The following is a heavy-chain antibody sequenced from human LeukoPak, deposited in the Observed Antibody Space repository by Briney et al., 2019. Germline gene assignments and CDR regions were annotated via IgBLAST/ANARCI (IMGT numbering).Heavy chain of an antibody. CDR2: INPNSGGT. V-gene: IGHV1-2*02. CDR3: ARDPAAGTQGFDY. J-gene: IGHJ4*02. Sequence: ASVKVSCKASGYTFTGYYMHWVRQAPGQGLEWMGWINPNSGGTNYAQKFQGRVTMTRDTSISTAYMELSRLRSDDTAVYYCARDPAAGTQGFDYWGQGTLVTVSS. CDR1: GYTFTGYY. D-gene: IGHD6-13*01.